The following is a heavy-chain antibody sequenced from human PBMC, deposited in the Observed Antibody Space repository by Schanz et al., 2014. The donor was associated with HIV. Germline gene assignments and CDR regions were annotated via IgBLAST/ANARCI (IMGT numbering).Heavy chain of an antibody. V-gene: IGHV1-69*17. CDR1: GDTFRRYS. CDR3: ARVNKDIGGYYFDY. CDR2: IIPAVDIT. Sequence: QVQLVQSGAEVKKPGSSVKVSCKASGDTFRRYSIHWVRQGPGQGLEWMGGIIPAVDITRYAQKFQGRLTITADKSTATAFMDLSSLRLDDTAVYYCARVNKDIGGYYFDYWGQGTLVTVS. D-gene: IGHD2-15*01. J-gene: IGHJ4*02.